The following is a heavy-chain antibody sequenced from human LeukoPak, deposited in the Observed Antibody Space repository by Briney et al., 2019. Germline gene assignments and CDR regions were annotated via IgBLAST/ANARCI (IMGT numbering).Heavy chain of an antibody. J-gene: IGHJ3*02. CDR3: ARDSGSAGAFDI. V-gene: IGHV3-21*01. Sequence: GGSLRLSCAASGFTFSSYSMNWVRQAPGKGLEWVSSISSGSSYIYYADSVKGRFTISRDNAKNSLYLQMNSLRAEDTAVYYCARDSGSAGAFDIWGQGTMVTVSS. CDR1: GFTFSSYS. D-gene: IGHD1-26*01. CDR2: ISSGSSYI.